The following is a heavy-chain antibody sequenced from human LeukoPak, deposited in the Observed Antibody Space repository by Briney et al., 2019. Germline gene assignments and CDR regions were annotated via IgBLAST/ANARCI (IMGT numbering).Heavy chain of an antibody. CDR3: AKSPPADRYCSSTSCRFFDY. Sequence: PGGSLRLSCAASGFTFSSYAMSWVRQAPGKGLEWVSAIIGSGGSTYYADSVKGRFTISRDNSKNTLFLQMNSLRAEDTAVYYCAKSPPADRYCSSTSCRFFDYWGQGTLVTVSS. J-gene: IGHJ4*02. D-gene: IGHD2-2*01. CDR1: GFTFSSYA. V-gene: IGHV3-23*01. CDR2: IIGSGGST.